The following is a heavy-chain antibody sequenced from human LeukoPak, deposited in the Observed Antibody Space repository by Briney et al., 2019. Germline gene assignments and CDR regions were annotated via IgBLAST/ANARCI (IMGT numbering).Heavy chain of an antibody. V-gene: IGHV1-2*02. CDR1: GYTFTAYQ. J-gene: IGHJ4*02. D-gene: IGHD3-10*01. Sequence: ASVKVSCKASGYTFTAYQIHWVRQAPGQGLEWVGGINPTVDDTPYAQKFRGRVTVTRDASISTAYLELSRLTSDDTAVYYCARVRYYAFDYWGQGTLVTVSS. CDR2: INPTVDDT. CDR3: ARVRYYAFDY.